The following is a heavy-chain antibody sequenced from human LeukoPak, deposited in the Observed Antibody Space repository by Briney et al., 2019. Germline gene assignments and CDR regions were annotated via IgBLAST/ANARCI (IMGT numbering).Heavy chain of an antibody. Sequence: EASVTVSCKASGYTFTSYAMHWVRQAPGQRLEWMGWINAGNGNTKYSQKFQGRVTITRDTPASTAYMKLSSLRSEDTAVYYCARWAVAGTASPEYYFDYWGQGTLVTVSS. CDR3: ARWAVAGTASPEYYFDY. J-gene: IGHJ4*02. CDR1: GYTFTSYA. V-gene: IGHV1-3*01. D-gene: IGHD6-19*01. CDR2: INAGNGNT.